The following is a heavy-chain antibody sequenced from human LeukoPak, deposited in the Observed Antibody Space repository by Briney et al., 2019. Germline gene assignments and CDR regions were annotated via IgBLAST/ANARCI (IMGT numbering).Heavy chain of an antibody. V-gene: IGHV3-21*01. CDR3: VKVAKYYYGSETYYFFEH. CDR1: GFTFSSCS. CDR2: ISSSSSYI. D-gene: IGHD3-10*01. J-gene: IGHJ4*02. Sequence: PGGSLRLSCAASGFTFSSCSMNWVRQAPGKGLEWVSSISSSSSYIYYADSVKGRFTISRDNAKNSLDLQMNSLRVEDTGIYYCVKVAKYYYGSETYYFFEHWGQGTPVTASS.